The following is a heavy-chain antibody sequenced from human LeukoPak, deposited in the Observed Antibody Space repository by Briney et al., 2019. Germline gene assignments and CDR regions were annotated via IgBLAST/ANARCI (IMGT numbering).Heavy chain of an antibody. CDR2: ISSSSSYI. Sequence: GGSLRLSCAASGFTFSSYSMNWVRQAPGKGLEWVSSISSSSSYIYYAGSVKGRFTISRDNAKNSLYLQMNSLRAEGTAVYYCARVVGATTVCWGQGTLVTVSS. D-gene: IGHD1-26*01. V-gene: IGHV3-21*01. CDR1: GFTFSSYS. CDR3: ARVVGATTVC. J-gene: IGHJ4*02.